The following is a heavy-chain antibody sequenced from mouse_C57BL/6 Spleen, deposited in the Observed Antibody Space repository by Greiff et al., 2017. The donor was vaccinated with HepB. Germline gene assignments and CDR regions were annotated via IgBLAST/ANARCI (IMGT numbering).Heavy chain of an antibody. CDR2: IHPNSGST. CDR3: AREGGGYFDV. J-gene: IGHJ1*03. Sequence: QVQLQQPGAELVKPGASVKLSCKASGYTFTSYWMHWVKQRPGQGLEWIGMIHPNSGSTNYNEKFKSKATLTVDKSSNTAYMQLSSLTSEDSAVYYCAREGGGYFDVWGTGTTVTVSS. V-gene: IGHV1-64*01. CDR1: GYTFTSYW.